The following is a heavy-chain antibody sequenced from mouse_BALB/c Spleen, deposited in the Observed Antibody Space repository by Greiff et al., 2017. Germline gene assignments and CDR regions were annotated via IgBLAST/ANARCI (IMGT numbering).Heavy chain of an antibody. V-gene: IGHV5-6-5*01. J-gene: IGHJ2*01. CDR3: ARGRTTDYFDY. CDR1: GFTFSSYA. CDR2: ISSGGST. D-gene: IGHD1-1*01. Sequence: DVKLVESGGGLVKPGGSLKLSCAASGFTFSSYAMSWVRQTPEKRLEWVASISSGGSTYYPDSVKGRFTISRDNARNILYLQMSSLRSEDTAMYYCARGRTTDYFDYWGQGTTLTVSS.